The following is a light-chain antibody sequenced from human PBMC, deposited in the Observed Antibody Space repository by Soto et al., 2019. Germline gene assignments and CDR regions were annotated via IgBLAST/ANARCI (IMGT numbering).Light chain of an antibody. CDR2: KAS. J-gene: IGKJ1*01. CDR1: QNINTW. Sequence: GDRVTITCRASQNINTWLAWFQQQPRKAPKLLIYKASSLQSGVPSRFSGTGSGTEFTLTISSLQPDDFATYYCQQYKSYWTFGQGTKV. CDR3: QQYKSYWT. V-gene: IGKV1-5*03.